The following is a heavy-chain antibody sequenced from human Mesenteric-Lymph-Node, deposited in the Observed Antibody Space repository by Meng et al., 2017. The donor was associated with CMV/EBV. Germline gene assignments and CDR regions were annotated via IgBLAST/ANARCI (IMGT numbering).Heavy chain of an antibody. D-gene: IGHD1-26*01. CDR1: GFIFSGYE. V-gene: IGHV3-48*03. CDR2: ISSTGSPV. CDR3: ARQYRRWVGPSAFDAFDI. J-gene: IGHJ3*02. Sequence: GESLKISCAASGFIFSGYEMKWVRQAPGKGLEWISSISSTGSPVYYAASVAGRFTISRDNAKNSLSLQMNSLRVEDTAVYYCARQYRRWVGPSAFDAFDIWGQGTMVTVSS.